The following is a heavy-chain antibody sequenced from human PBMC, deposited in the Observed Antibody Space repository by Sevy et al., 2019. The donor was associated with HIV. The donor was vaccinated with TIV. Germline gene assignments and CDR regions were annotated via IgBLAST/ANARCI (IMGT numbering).Heavy chain of an antibody. Sequence: GGSLRLSCAASGFTFSDYYMSWIRQPPGKGLEWVSYIRSSDEAICYTDSVKGRFTNSRDNARNSLYLQMNSLRAEDTAVYYCARVPESYDSTGYYLGPQYYFDYWGQGTLVTVSS. CDR3: ARVPESYDSTGYYLGPQYYFDY. CDR2: IRSSDEAI. J-gene: IGHJ4*02. V-gene: IGHV3-11*01. CDR1: GFTFSDYY. D-gene: IGHD3-22*01.